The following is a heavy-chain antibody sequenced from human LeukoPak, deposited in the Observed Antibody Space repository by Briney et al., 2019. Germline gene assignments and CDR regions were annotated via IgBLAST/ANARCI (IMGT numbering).Heavy chain of an antibody. CDR2: ISAYNGST. CDR1: GYTFTSYG. CDR3: ARVLVGATTNYFDY. V-gene: IGHV1-18*01. J-gene: IGHJ4*02. D-gene: IGHD1-26*01. Sequence: GASVKVSCKASGYTFTSYGISWVRQAPGQGLEWMGWISAYNGSTNYAQKLQGRVTKTTDTSTSTAYMELRSLRSDDTAVYYCARVLVGATTNYFDYWGQGTLVTVSS.